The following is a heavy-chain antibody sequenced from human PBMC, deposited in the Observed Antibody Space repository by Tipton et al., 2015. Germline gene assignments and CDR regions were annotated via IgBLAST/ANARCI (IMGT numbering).Heavy chain of an antibody. D-gene: IGHD4-23*01. CDR3: ARARGRHGGLFDS. Sequence: TLSLTCTVSGGSISSSSYYWGWIRQPPGKGLEWIGSIYYSGSTYYNPSLKSRVTMSRDTSKNQFSLKLTSVTAADTAVYYCARARGRHGGLFDSWGQGTLVTVSS. J-gene: IGHJ4*02. CDR2: IYYSGST. V-gene: IGHV4-39*07. CDR1: GGSISSSSYY.